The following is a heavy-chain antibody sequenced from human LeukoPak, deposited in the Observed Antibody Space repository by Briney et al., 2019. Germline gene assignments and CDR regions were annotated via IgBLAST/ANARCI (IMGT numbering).Heavy chain of an antibody. CDR2: IYHSGST. CDR1: GYSISSGYY. CDR3: ARTTGDGSADY. V-gene: IGHV4-38-2*02. D-gene: IGHD5-24*01. J-gene: IGHJ4*02. Sequence: SETLSLTCTVSGYSISSGYYWGWIRQPPGKGLEWIGSIYHSGSTNYNPSLKSRVTMSVDTSNNQFSLRLSSVTAADTAVYYCARTTGDGSADYWGQGTLVTVSS.